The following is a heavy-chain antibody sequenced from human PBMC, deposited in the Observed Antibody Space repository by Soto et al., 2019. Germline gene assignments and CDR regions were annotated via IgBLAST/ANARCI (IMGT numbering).Heavy chain of an antibody. J-gene: IGHJ4*02. Sequence: QVHLQESGPGLVKPSETLSLPCSVSGGSISSYYWSWIRQPPGKGLEWIGYIYYTGTTSYNPSLKSRVTISVAKSRNQFSLKLTSVTAADTAVYYCARGPNYDFWSGYFRGWGQGTLVTVSS. V-gene: IGHV4-59*01. CDR3: ARGPNYDFWSGYFRG. CDR2: IYYTGTT. D-gene: IGHD3-3*01. CDR1: GGSISSYY.